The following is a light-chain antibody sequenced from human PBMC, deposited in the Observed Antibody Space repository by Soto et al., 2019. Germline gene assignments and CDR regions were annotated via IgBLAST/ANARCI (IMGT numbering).Light chain of an antibody. CDR2: GAS. Sequence: EIELTQSPGTLSLSPGERATLSCRASQSVSNNYLAWYQQKPGQAPRLLIYGASNRATGIPGRFSGSGSGTDFTLTISRLEPEDFAVYYCQQYGSSGTFGQGTKV. CDR3: QQYGSSGT. CDR1: QSVSNNY. J-gene: IGKJ1*01. V-gene: IGKV3-20*01.